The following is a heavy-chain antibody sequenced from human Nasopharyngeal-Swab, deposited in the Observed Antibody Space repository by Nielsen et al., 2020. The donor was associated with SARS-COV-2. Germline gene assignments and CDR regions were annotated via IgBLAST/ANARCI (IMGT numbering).Heavy chain of an antibody. CDR1: GGSISSGSYY. Sequence: SETLSLTCTVSGGSISSGSYYWSWIRQPAGKGLEWIGRIPARGDTNYNPSLKSRVTISVDTSKNQFSLKLTSVIAADTAIYYCARGAYADATQSWFDPWGQGTLVTVSS. V-gene: IGHV4-61*02. D-gene: IGHD4-17*01. CDR2: IPARGDT. J-gene: IGHJ5*02. CDR3: ARGAYADATQSWFDP.